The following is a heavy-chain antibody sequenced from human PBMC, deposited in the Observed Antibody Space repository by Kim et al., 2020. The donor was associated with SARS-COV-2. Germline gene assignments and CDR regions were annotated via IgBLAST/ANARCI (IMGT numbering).Heavy chain of an antibody. V-gene: IGHV4-38-2*02. CDR2: IYHSGST. CDR3: ASSTRIIFQH. CDR1: GYSISSGYY. J-gene: IGHJ1*01. D-gene: IGHD2-15*01. Sequence: SETLSLTCTVSGYSISSGYYWGWIRQPPGKGLEWIGSIYHSGSTYYNPSLKSRVTISVDTSKNQFSLKLSSVTAADTAVYYCASSTRIIFQHWGQGTLVTVSS.